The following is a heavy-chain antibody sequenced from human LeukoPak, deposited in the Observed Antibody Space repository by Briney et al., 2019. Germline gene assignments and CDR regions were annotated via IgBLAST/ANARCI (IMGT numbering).Heavy chain of an antibody. J-gene: IGHJ6*04. CDR2: ISYDGSNK. CDR1: GFTFSSYA. D-gene: IGHD3-10*02. V-gene: IGHV3-30*04. Sequence: PGGSLRLSCAASGFTFSSYAMHWVRQAPGKGLEWVAVISYDGSNKYYADSVKGRFTISRDNSKNTLYLQMNSLRAEDTAVYYCARAFNYYVTASYYGMDLWGKGTTVTVSS. CDR3: ARAFNYYVTASYYGMDL.